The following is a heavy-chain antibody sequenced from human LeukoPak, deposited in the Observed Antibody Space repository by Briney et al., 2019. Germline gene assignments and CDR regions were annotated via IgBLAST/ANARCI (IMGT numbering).Heavy chain of an antibody. CDR2: IYTSGST. J-gene: IGHJ6*02. Sequence: SETLSLTCTVSGGPISSYYWSWIRQPAGKGLEWIGRIYTSGSTNYNPSLKSRVTMSVDTSKNQFSLKLSSVTAADTAVYYCATAGEWELRYHGMDVWGQGTTVTVSS. CDR1: GGPISSYY. CDR3: ATAGEWELRYHGMDV. D-gene: IGHD1-26*01. V-gene: IGHV4-4*07.